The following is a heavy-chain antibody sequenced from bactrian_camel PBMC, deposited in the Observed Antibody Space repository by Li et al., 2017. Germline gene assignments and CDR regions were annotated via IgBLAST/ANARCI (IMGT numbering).Heavy chain of an antibody. CDR3: SADCSYGVHL. Sequence: VQLVESGGGSVQAGGSLRLSCSASGYTYSTYCMAWFCQTPGKEREAVAVIDSIERRYADSVKGRFTISLDNGNPALYLAMNSLQIEDTAVYYCSADCSYGVHLWGRGTQVTVS. V-gene: IGHV3S26*01. CDR2: IDSIER. CDR1: GYTYSTYC. J-gene: IGHJ4*01. D-gene: IGHD3*01.